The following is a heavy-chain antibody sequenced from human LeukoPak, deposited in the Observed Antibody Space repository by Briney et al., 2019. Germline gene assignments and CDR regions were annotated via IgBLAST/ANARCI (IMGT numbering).Heavy chain of an antibody. D-gene: IGHD3-16*01. V-gene: IGHV3-30-3*01. Sequence: GGSLRLSCAASGFTFSNYAMHWVRQAPGKGLEWVAVISYDGSNKYYADSVKGRFTISRDNSKNTLYLQMNSLRAEDTAVYYCTRAAVRHSWGYQPLDYWGQGTLVTVSS. J-gene: IGHJ4*02. CDR2: ISYDGSNK. CDR1: GFTFSNYA. CDR3: TRAAVRHSWGYQPLDY.